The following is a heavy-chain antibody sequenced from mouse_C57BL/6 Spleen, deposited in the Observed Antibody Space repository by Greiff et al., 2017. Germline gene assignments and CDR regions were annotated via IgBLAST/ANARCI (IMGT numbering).Heavy chain of an antibody. D-gene: IGHD2-5*01. J-gene: IGHJ4*01. CDR2: ISSGSSTI. CDR3: ARRRDYSNYAMDY. Sequence: EVKLVESGGGLVKPGGSLKLSCAASGFTFSDYGMHWVRQAPEKGLEWVAYISSGSSTIYYADTVKGRFPISRDNAKNTLFPQMTSLRSEDTAMYYCARRRDYSNYAMDYWGQGTPVTVSS. V-gene: IGHV5-17*01. CDR1: GFTFSDYG.